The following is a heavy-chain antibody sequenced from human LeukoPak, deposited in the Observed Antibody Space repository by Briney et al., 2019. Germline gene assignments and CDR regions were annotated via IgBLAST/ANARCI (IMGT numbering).Heavy chain of an antibody. CDR3: AREGLGAAGPFDP. V-gene: IGHV4-61*02. CDR2: IYTSGST. Sequence: SETLSLTCTVSGGSITSGSYYWSWIRQPAGKGLEWIGRIYTSGSTNYNPSLKSRVTISVDTSKNQFSLKLSSVTAADTAVYYCAREGLGAAGPFDPWGQGTLVTVSS. J-gene: IGHJ5*02. CDR1: GGSITSGSYY. D-gene: IGHD6-13*01.